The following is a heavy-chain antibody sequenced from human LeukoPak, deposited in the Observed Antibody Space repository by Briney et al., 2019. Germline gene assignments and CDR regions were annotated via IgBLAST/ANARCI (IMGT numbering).Heavy chain of an antibody. D-gene: IGHD3-10*01. V-gene: IGHV4-59*01. Sequence: SETLSLTCTVSDGSISIYYWNWIRQPPGKGLEWIGYIYNSGSSTIYDPSLQSRVTISVDMSKNQFSLRLSSVTTADTAVYFCVRDRELTYWGQGILVTVSS. CDR1: DGSISIYY. CDR3: VRDRELTY. CDR2: IYNSGSST. J-gene: IGHJ4*02.